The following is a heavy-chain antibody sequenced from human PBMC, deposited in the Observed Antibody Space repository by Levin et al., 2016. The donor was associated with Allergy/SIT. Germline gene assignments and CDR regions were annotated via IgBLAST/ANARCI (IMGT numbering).Heavy chain of an antibody. Sequence: RQAPGKGLEWVSYISSSSSYTNYADSVKGRFTISRDNAKNSLYLQMNSLRAEDTAVYYCARLWFGEPPRGVPHDYWGQGTLVTVSS. J-gene: IGHJ4*02. CDR2: ISSSSSYT. V-gene: IGHV3-11*03. D-gene: IGHD3-10*01. CDR3: ARLWFGEPPRGVPHDY.